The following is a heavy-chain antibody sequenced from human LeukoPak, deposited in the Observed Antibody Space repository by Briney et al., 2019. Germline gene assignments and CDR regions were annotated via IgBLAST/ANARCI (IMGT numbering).Heavy chain of an antibody. CDR1: GFTFSSYE. V-gene: IGHV3-48*03. CDR3: ARDKVVVTAIRTYYYYGMDV. J-gene: IGHJ6*02. Sequence: PGGSLRLPCAASGFTFSSYEMNWVRQAPGKGLEWVSYISSSGSTIYYADSVKGRFTISRDNAKNSLYLQMNSLRAEDTAVYYCARDKVVVTAIRTYYYYGMDVWGQGTTVTVSS. CDR2: ISSSGSTI. D-gene: IGHD2-21*02.